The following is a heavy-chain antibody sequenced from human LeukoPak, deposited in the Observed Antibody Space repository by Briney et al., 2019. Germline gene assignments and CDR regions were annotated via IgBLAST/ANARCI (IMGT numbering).Heavy chain of an antibody. CDR1: GFTFSSYS. V-gene: IGHV3-20*04. J-gene: IGHJ5*02. CDR2: INWNGGST. Sequence: PGGSLRLSCAASGFTFSSYSMNWVRQAPGKGLEWVSGINWNGGSTGYADSVKGRFTISRDNAKNSLYLQMNSLGAEDTALYYCARGLLWFGGWFDPWGQGTLVTVSS. D-gene: IGHD3-10*01. CDR3: ARGLLWFGGWFDP.